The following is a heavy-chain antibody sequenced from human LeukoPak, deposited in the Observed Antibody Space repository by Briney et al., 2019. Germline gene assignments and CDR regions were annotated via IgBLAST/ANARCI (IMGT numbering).Heavy chain of an antibody. Sequence: SETLSLTCAVYGGSFSGYYWNWIRQPPGNGLEWIGEINHGGSTNYNPSLKSRVTISVDTSKNYFPLKLSSVTAADTAVYYCARTTIAVARSFDYWGQGTLVTVSS. J-gene: IGHJ4*02. CDR3: ARTTIAVARSFDY. CDR2: INHGGST. CDR1: GGSFSGYY. D-gene: IGHD6-19*01. V-gene: IGHV4-34*01.